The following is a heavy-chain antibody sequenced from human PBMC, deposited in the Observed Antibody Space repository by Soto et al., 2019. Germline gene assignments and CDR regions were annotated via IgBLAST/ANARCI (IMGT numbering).Heavy chain of an antibody. CDR1: GGSISSSRYY. D-gene: IGHD5-18*01. Sequence: SETLSLTCTVSGGSISSSRYYWGWIRQPPGKGLEWIGSIYYSGSTYYNPSLKSRVTISVDTSKNQFSLKLSSVTAADTAVYYCARHSDTAMVTVHYWGQGTLVTVSS. V-gene: IGHV4-39*01. CDR2: IYYSGST. CDR3: ARHSDTAMVTVHY. J-gene: IGHJ4*02.